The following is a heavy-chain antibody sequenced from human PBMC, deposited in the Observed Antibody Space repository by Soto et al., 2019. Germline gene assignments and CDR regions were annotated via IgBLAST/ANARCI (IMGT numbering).Heavy chain of an antibody. Sequence: SETLSLTCTVSGGSISSYYWSWIRQPPGKGLEWIGYIYYSGSTNYNPSLKSRVTISVDTSKNQFSLKLSSVTAADTAVYYCARSADYYDTRSWFDPWGQGTLVTVSS. V-gene: IGHV4-59*01. D-gene: IGHD3-22*01. CDR3: ARSADYYDTRSWFDP. CDR1: GGSISSYY. CDR2: IYYSGST. J-gene: IGHJ5*02.